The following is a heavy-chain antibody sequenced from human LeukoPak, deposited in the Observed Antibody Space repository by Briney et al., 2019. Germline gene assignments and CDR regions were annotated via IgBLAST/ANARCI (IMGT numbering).Heavy chain of an antibody. CDR2: IYSGGST. CDR3: AIAAASDFDY. CDR1: GFTVSSNY. V-gene: IGHV3-53*05. Sequence: GGSLRLSCAAPGFTVSSNYMSWVRQAPGKGLEWVSVIYSGGSTYYADSVKGRFTISRDNSKNTLYLQMNSLRAEDTAVYYCAIAAASDFDYWGQGTLVTVSS. J-gene: IGHJ4*02. D-gene: IGHD6-13*01.